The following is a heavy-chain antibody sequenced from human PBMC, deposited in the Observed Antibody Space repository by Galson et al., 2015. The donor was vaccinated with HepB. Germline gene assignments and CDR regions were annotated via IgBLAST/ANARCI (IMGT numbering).Heavy chain of an antibody. V-gene: IGHV3-33*01. CDR3: ARDHQLLLPLGYYFDY. J-gene: IGHJ4*02. D-gene: IGHD2-2*01. Sequence: SLRLSCAASGFTFSSYGMHWVRQAPGKGLEWVAVIWYDGSNKYYADSVKGRFTISRDNSKNTLYLQMNSLRAEDTAVYYCARDHQLLLPLGYYFDYWGQGTLVTVSS. CDR2: IWYDGSNK. CDR1: GFTFSSYG.